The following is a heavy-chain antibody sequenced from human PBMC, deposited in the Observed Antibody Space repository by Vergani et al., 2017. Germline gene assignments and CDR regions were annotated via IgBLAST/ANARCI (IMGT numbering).Heavy chain of an antibody. Sequence: QLQLQESGPGLVKPSETLSLTCTVSGGSMSDFYWTWIRQPAGRGLEWIGRIYPNGNGNYNESLRSRLTMSIDTSRSQFSLSLSSVTAADTAVYYCATIGYRRWGYYFDYWGQGILVTVSS. D-gene: IGHD2-2*02. CDR1: GGSMSDFY. CDR3: ATIGYRRWGYYFDY. CDR2: IYPNGNG. J-gene: IGHJ4*02. V-gene: IGHV4-4*07.